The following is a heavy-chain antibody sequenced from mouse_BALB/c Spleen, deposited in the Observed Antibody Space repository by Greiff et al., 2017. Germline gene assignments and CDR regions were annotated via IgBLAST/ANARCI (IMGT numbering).Heavy chain of an antibody. Sequence: EVKVEESGPGLVKPSQSLSLTCTVTGYSITSDYAWNWIRQFPGNKLEWMGYISYSGSTSYNPSLKSRISITRDTSKNQFFLQLNSVTTEDTATYYCARYDYDEGYAMDYWGQGTSVTVSS. CDR1: GYSITSDYA. D-gene: IGHD2-4*01. V-gene: IGHV3-2*02. CDR3: ARYDYDEGYAMDY. J-gene: IGHJ4*01. CDR2: ISYSGST.